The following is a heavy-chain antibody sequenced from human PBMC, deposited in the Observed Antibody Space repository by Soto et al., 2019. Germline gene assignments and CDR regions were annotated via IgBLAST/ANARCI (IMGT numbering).Heavy chain of an antibody. CDR1: GFTFSSYA. J-gene: IGHJ4*02. D-gene: IGHD5-12*01. Sequence: GGSLRLSCAASGFTFSSYAMHWVRQAPGKGLEWVAVISYDGSNKYYADSVKGRFTISRDNSKNTLYLQMNSLRAEDTAVYYCAKALVATTSPSWFDYWGQGTLVTVSS. V-gene: IGHV3-30-3*01. CDR3: AKALVATTSPSWFDY. CDR2: ISYDGSNK.